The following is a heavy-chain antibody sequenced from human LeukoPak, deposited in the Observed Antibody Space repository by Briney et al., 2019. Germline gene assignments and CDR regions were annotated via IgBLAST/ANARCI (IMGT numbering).Heavy chain of an antibody. Sequence: SETLSLTCTVSGGSISSGTYSLTWIRRPAGKGLEWIGRIYTSGSTNYSPSLKSRVTISVDTSKNQLFLELSSVTAADTAVYYCARIHDYYGSGSYQNWLDPWGQGTLVTVSS. CDR3: ARIHDYYGSGSYQNWLDP. CDR2: IYTSGST. CDR1: GGSISSGTYS. V-gene: IGHV4-61*02. D-gene: IGHD3-10*01. J-gene: IGHJ5*02.